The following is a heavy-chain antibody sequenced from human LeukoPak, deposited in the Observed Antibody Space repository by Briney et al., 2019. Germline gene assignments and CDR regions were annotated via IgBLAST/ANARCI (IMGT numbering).Heavy chain of an antibody. D-gene: IGHD6-6*01. CDR2: IYYSGST. CDR3: ARGRLAAPSANFDY. CDR1: GGSISRYY. V-gene: IGHV4-59*08. J-gene: IGHJ4*02. Sequence: SETLSLTCTVSGGSISRYYWSWIRQPPRKGLEWLGYIYYSGSTNYNPSLKSRVTISVDTSKNQFSLKLSSVTAADTAVYYCARGRLAAPSANFDYWGRGTLVTVSS.